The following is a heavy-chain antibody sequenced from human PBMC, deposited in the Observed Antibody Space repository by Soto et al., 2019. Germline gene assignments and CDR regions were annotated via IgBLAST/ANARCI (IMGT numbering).Heavy chain of an antibody. Sequence: GGSLRLSCAASGFTFSSYAMSWVRQAPGKGLEWVSAISGSGGSTYYADSVKGRFTTSRDNSKNTLYLQMNSLRAEDTAVYYCAKTRTNSSGYSVYYFDYWGQGTLVTVYS. V-gene: IGHV3-23*01. CDR3: AKTRTNSSGYSVYYFDY. D-gene: IGHD3-22*01. CDR1: GFTFSSYA. CDR2: ISGSGGST. J-gene: IGHJ4*02.